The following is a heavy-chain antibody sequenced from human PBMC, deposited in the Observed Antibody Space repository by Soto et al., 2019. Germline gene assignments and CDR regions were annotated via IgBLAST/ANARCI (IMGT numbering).Heavy chain of an antibody. CDR2: ISPDGGRT. J-gene: IGHJ5*02. V-gene: IGHV1-46*01. CDR1: GYTFTTYY. CDR3: VSYCSGSSCNWFDP. D-gene: IGHD2-15*01. Sequence: ASVKFSCKASGYTFTTYYMHWVRQAPGQGLEWMGIISPDGGRTSYAQKFQGRVTMTRDTSTSTVYMEMSSLTAADTAVYYCVSYCSGSSCNWFDPWGQGTLVTVPS.